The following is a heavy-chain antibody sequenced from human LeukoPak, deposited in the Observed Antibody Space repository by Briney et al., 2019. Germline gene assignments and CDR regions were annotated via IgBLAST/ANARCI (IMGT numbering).Heavy chain of an antibody. CDR1: GGTFSSYA. D-gene: IGHD4-17*01. V-gene: IGHV1-69*05. CDR2: IIPIFGTA. J-gene: IGHJ4*02. Sequence: SVKVSCKASGGTFSSYAISWLRQAPGQGLEWMGGIIPIFGTANYAQKFQGRVTITTDESTSTAYMELSSLRSEDTAVYYCASLTSGYGDFDYWGQGTLVTVSS. CDR3: ASLTSGYGDFDY.